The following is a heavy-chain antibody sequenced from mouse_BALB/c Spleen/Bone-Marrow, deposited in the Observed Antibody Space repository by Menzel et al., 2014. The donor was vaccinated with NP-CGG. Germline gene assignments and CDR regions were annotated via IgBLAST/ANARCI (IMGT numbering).Heavy chain of an antibody. CDR1: GFSLTXYG. D-gene: IGHD1-1*01. V-gene: IGHV2-9*02. CDR3: ARALYYYGSSYYTMDY. CDR2: IWAGGST. Sequence: VQLQQSGPGLVAPSQSLSIACTVSGFSLTXYGVHWVRQPPGKGLEWLGAIWAGGSTDYNSALMSRLSISKDNSKSQVFLKMNSLQTDDTAMYYCARALYYYGSSYYTMDYWGQGASVIVSS. J-gene: IGHJ4*01.